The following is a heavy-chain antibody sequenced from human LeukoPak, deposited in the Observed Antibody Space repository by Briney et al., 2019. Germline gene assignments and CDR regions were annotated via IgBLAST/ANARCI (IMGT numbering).Heavy chain of an antibody. J-gene: IGHJ4*02. CDR2: IYYSGST. V-gene: IGHV4-31*03. Sequence: TLSLTCTVSGGSISSGGYYWSWIRQHPGKGLEWIGYIYYSGSTFYNPSLKSRVTISLDTTKNRFSLRLTSVTAADTAVYYCAVKIAAAGFYWGQGTLVSVSS. D-gene: IGHD6-13*01. CDR1: GGSISSGGYY. CDR3: AVKIAAAGFY.